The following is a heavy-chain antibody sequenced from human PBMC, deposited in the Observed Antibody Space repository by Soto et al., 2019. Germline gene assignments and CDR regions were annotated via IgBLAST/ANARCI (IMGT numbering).Heavy chain of an antibody. CDR3: AKGGGSARDFDY. V-gene: IGHV3-30*18. J-gene: IGHJ4*02. Sequence: PWGSLRLSCTVSGFTFGNYGMHWVRQAPGKGLEWVASTSYDGNNKYYADSLKGRFTISRDNSKKMVYLQMTSLGPEDTAVYYCAKGGGSARDFDYWGQGAQVTVSS. CDR1: GFTFGNYG. D-gene: IGHD1-26*01. CDR2: TSYDGNNK.